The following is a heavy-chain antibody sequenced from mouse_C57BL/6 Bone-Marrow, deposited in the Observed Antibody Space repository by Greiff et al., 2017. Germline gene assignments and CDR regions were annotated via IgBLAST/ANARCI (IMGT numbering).Heavy chain of an antibody. V-gene: IGHV14-3*01. CDR2: IDPANGNT. CDR1: GFNIKNTY. Sequence: DVQLQESVAELVRPGASVKLSCTASGFNIKNTYMHWVKQRPEQGLEWIGRIDPANGNTKYAPKFQGKATITADTSSNTAYLQLSSLTSEDTAIYYCARVSRYYGSSYVFDYWGQGTTLTVSS. CDR3: ARVSRYYGSSYVFDY. J-gene: IGHJ2*01. D-gene: IGHD1-1*01.